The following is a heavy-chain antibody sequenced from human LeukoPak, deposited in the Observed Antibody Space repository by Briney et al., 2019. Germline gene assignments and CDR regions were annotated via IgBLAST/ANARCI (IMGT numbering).Heavy chain of an antibody. D-gene: IGHD4-17*01. CDR1: GFTFSSYG. CDR2: ISYDGSNK. CDR3: AKQYGDYSYYFDY. Sequence: GGSLRLSCAASGFTFSSYGMHWVRQAPGKGLEWVAVISYDGSNKYYADSVKGRFTISRDNSKNTLYLQMNSLRAEDTAVYYCAKQYGDYSYYFDYWGREPWSPSPQ. J-gene: IGHJ4*02. V-gene: IGHV3-30*18.